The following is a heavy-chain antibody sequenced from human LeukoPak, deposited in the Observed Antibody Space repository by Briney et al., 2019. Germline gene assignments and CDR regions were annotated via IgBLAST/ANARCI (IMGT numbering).Heavy chain of an antibody. Sequence: SETLSLTCAVYGGSFSGYYWSGIRQPPGKGLEWIGEINHSGSTNYNPSLKSRVTISVDTSKNQFSLKLSSVTAADTAVYYCARIEASSHYYYYYMDVWGKGTTVTVSS. J-gene: IGHJ6*03. V-gene: IGHV4-34*01. CDR3: ARIEASSHYYYYYMDV. CDR2: INHSGST. CDR1: GGSFSGYY.